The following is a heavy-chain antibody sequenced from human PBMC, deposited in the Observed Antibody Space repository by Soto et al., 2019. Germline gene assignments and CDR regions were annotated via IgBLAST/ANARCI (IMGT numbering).Heavy chain of an antibody. Sequence: QAQVVQSGAEVRKPGSSVKLSCKASEGTFNSYAIAWVRQAPGQGLEWMGGIIPYYNTLNYAQKFQDRGTITADDSTNTVYMELSSLRADDTAVDFCASGASRWYPYFFDSWAQGTLVTVSS. J-gene: IGHJ4*02. CDR3: ASGASRWYPYFFDS. D-gene: IGHD6-13*01. CDR1: EGTFNSYA. CDR2: IIPYYNTL. V-gene: IGHV1-69*01.